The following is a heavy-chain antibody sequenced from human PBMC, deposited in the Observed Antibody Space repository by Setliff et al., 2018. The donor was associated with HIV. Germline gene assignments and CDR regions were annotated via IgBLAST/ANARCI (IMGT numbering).Heavy chain of an antibody. V-gene: IGHV4-39*07. Sequence: PSETLSLTCTVSGVSTSSSSYYWGWIRQPPGKGLEWIGSMYYKGNTYYKPSLGSRISISSDTSRNLVSLRLRSVTAADTAVYYCARVGSWHYGGRVLDFWGQGTLVTVSS. CDR3: ARVGSWHYGGRVLDF. D-gene: IGHD3-10*01. CDR1: GVSTSSSSYY. J-gene: IGHJ4*02. CDR2: MYYKGNT.